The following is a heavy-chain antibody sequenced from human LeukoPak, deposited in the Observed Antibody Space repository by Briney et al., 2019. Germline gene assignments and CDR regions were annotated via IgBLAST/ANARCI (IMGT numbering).Heavy chain of an antibody. J-gene: IGHJ3*02. V-gene: IGHV4-31*03. CDR2: IYYSGST. Sequence: SETLSLTCTVSGGSISSGGYYWSWIRQHPGKGLEWIGYIYYSGSTYYNPSLKSRVTISVDTSKNQFSLKLSSVTAADTAVYYCAREEGVAGAGHAFDIWGQGTMVTVSS. CDR3: AREEGVAGAGHAFDI. D-gene: IGHD6-19*01. CDR1: GGSISSGGYY.